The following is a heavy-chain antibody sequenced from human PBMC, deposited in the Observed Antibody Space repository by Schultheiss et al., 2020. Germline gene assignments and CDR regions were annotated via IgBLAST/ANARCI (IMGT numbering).Heavy chain of an antibody. Sequence: ASVKVSCKASGYTFTGYYMHWVRQAPGQGLEWMGWMNPNSGNTGYAQKFQGRVTMTEDTSTDTAYMELSSLRSEDTAVYYCATSPQKVGATTFTFGMDVWGQGTTGTVSS. CDR3: ATSPQKVGATTFTFGMDV. CDR1: GYTFTGYY. J-gene: IGHJ6*02. D-gene: IGHD1-26*01. CDR2: MNPNSGNT. V-gene: IGHV1-8*02.